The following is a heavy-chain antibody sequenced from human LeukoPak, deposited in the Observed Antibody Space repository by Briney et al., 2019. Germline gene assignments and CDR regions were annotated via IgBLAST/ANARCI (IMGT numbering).Heavy chain of an antibody. Sequence: GGSLRLSCATSGFTFNNYNMNWVRQAPGRALEWVSSITSSGTYIFYADSVKGRFTISRDNAKNSLYLQMNSLRAEDTAVYYCAKDNNYYYYYMDVWGKGTTVTISS. CDR1: GFTFNNYN. D-gene: IGHD2/OR15-2a*01. V-gene: IGHV3-21*04. J-gene: IGHJ6*03. CDR3: AKDNNYYYYYMDV. CDR2: ITSSGTYI.